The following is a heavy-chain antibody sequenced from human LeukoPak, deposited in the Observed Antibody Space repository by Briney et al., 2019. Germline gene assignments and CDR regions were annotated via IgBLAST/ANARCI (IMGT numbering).Heavy chain of an antibody. J-gene: IGHJ6*02. CDR1: GGSISSYF. V-gene: IGHV4-59*01. D-gene: IGHD5-18*01. CDR3: ARDWGTAQYYYGMDV. Sequence: SETLSLTCTVSGGSISSYFWTWIRQPPGKGLEWIGYIYYSGSTNYNPSLKSRVTISVDTSKKQFSLKLSSVTAADTAVYYCARDWGTAQYYYGMDVWGQGTTVTVSS. CDR2: IYYSGST.